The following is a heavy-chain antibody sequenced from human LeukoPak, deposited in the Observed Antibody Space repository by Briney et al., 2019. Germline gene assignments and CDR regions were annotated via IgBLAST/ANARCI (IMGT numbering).Heavy chain of an antibody. CDR3: ARKGIFGVVVDY. J-gene: IGHJ4*02. Sequence: SQTLSLTCTVSGGSISRGAYYWGWPRQPPGTGLEWIGYIYYSGSTYYNPSLKSRFTISVHTSKNQFSLKLSSVTAADTAVYYCARKGIFGVVVDYWGQGTLVTVSS. CDR1: GGSISRGAYY. V-gene: IGHV4-30-4*08. D-gene: IGHD3-3*01. CDR2: IYYSGST.